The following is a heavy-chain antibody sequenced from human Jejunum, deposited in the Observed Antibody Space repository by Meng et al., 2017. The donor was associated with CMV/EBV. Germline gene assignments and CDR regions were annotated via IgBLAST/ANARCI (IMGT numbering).Heavy chain of an antibody. J-gene: IGHJ4*02. V-gene: IGHV2-5*02. CDR2: IYWDDDK. Sequence: FSLTSSQVGVGCIRQPTGKALEWLAFIYWDDDKRYSPSLKSRLTITKDAPKNQVVLTMTNMGPADTATYHCVHRKDYSGNWNGGSVDFWGQGALVTVSS. CDR1: FSLTSSQVG. CDR3: VHRKDYSGNWNGGSVDF. D-gene: IGHD1-1*01.